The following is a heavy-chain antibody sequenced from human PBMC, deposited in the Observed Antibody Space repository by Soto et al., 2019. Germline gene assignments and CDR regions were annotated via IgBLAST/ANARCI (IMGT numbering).Heavy chain of an antibody. V-gene: IGHV3-53*01. CDR1: GFTVSSNY. J-gene: IGHJ4*02. CDR2: LYSDGST. Sequence: VSLRLSGAASGFTVSSNYMSWVRQAPGKGLEWVSVLYSDGSTYYADSVKGRFTISRDNSKNALYFQMNSLRAEDTAVYYCARMGTDYSYWFDYWGQGTLVTGSS. D-gene: IGHD3-9*01. CDR3: ARMGTDYSYWFDY.